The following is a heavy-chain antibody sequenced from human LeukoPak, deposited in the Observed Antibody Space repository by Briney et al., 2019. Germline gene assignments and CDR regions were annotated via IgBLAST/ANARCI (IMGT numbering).Heavy chain of an antibody. Sequence: GGSLRLSCAASGFTVSSNYMSWVRQAPGKGLEWVSAISGSGGSTYYADSVKGRFTISRDNSKNTLYLQMNSLRAEDTAVYYCAKDRGRYCSGGSCYQFDYWGQGTLVTVSS. CDR3: AKDRGRYCSGGSCYQFDY. CDR2: ISGSGGST. D-gene: IGHD2-15*01. V-gene: IGHV3-23*01. J-gene: IGHJ4*02. CDR1: GFTVSSNY.